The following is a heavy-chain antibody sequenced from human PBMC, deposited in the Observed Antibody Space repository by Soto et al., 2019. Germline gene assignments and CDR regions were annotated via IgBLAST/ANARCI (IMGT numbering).Heavy chain of an antibody. CDR1: GFTFSSYA. J-gene: IGHJ4*02. Sequence: RGSLRLSCAASGFTFSSYAMSWVRQAPGKGLEWVSAISGSGGSTYYADSVKGRFTISRDNSKNTLYLQMNSLRAEDTAVYYCAKDSRLSSSSEEGYVQIDYWGQGTLVTVSS. CDR3: AKDSRLSSSSEEGYVQIDY. V-gene: IGHV3-23*01. CDR2: ISGSGGST. D-gene: IGHD6-13*01.